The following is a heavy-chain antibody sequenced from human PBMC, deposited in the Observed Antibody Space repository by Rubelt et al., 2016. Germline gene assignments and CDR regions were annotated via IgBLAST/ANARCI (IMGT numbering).Heavy chain of an antibody. D-gene: IGHD4-23*01. Sequence: TSYWIGWVRQMPGKGLEWMGIIYPGDSDTRYSPSFQGQVTISADKSISTAYLQWSSLKASDTAMYYCARVLDYGGTNYFDYWGQGTLVTVSS. CDR3: ARVLDYGGTNYFDY. V-gene: IGHV5-51*01. CDR2: IYPGDSDT. CDR1: TSYW. J-gene: IGHJ4*02.